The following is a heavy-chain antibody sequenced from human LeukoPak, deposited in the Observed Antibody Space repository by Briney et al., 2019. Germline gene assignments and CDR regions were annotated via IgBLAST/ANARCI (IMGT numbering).Heavy chain of an antibody. J-gene: IGHJ6*02. Sequence: GGSLRLSCAASGFTFSSYAMGWVRQAPGKGLEWVSAISGSGGSTYYADSVKGRFTISRDNSKNTLYLQMNSLRAEDTAVYYCAKHPKFYYYYGMDVWGQGTTVTVSS. CDR3: AKHPKFYYYYGMDV. V-gene: IGHV3-23*01. CDR1: GFTFSSYA. CDR2: ISGSGGST.